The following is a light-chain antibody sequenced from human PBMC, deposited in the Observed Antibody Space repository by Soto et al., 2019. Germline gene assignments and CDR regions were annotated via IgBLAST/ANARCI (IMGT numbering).Light chain of an antibody. CDR1: QGISSW. CDR2: DAS. V-gene: IGKV1-5*01. CDR3: QQYNSYET. J-gene: IGKJ1*01. Sequence: DIQMTQSPSTLSASVGDRFTMAFRSSQGISSWLAWYQQKPGKAPKLLIYDASSLESGVPSRFSGSGSGTEFTLTISSLQPDDFATYYCQQYNSYETFGQGTKVDIK.